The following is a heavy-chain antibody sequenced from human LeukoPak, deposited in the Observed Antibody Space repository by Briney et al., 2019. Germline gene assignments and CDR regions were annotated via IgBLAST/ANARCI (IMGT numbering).Heavy chain of an antibody. CDR1: GYTFNSYG. D-gene: IGHD1-26*01. CDR2: VSPFNGNT. CDR3: ARRGGSYSHSDF. J-gene: IGHJ4*02. V-gene: IGHV1-18*01. Sequence: ASVKVSCKASGYTFNSYGIIWVRQAPGQGLQWMGWVSPFNGNTDYAPKLQARVTITTDTSTTTPYMELRSLTSDDTAVYYCARRGGSYSHSDFWGQGTLVTVSS.